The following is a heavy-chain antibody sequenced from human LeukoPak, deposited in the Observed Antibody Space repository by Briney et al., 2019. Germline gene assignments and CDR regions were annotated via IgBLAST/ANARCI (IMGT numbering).Heavy chain of an antibody. CDR2: INHSGST. Sequence: SETLSLTCAVYGGSFSGYYWSWIRQPPGKGLEWIGEINHSGSTYYNPSLKSRVTISVDRSKNQFSLKLSSVTAADTAVYYCASYCSSTSCYIGGSDAFDIWGQGTMVTVSS. CDR3: ASYCSSTSCYIGGSDAFDI. D-gene: IGHD2-2*02. CDR1: GGSFSGYY. V-gene: IGHV4-34*01. J-gene: IGHJ3*02.